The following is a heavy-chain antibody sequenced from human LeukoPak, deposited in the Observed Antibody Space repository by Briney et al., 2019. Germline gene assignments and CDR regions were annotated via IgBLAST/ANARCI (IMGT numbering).Heavy chain of an antibody. J-gene: IGHJ5*02. Sequence: SETLSLTCTVSGDSISGNYWTWIRQPPGKGLEWIGYIYYSGSTNYNASLKSRVTISVDTSKNQFSLNLNSVTAADTAVYYCARGCYGSGNNNWFDPWGQGTLVTVSS. D-gene: IGHD3-10*01. CDR3: ARGCYGSGNNNWFDP. V-gene: IGHV4-59*12. CDR1: GDSISGNY. CDR2: IYYSGST.